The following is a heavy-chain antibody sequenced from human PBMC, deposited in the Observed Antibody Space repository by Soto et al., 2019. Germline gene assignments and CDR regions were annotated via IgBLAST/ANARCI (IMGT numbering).Heavy chain of an antibody. CDR1: GGTFSSYA. CDR3: ARVVDTAMVTGYYYYGMDV. Sequence: QVQLVQSGAEVKKPGSSVKVSCKASGGTFSSYAISWVRQAPGQGLEWMGGIIPIFGTANYAQKFQGRVTITADKSTSTAYLGLSSLRSEDTAVYYCARVVDTAMVTGYYYYGMDVWGQGTTVTVSS. J-gene: IGHJ6*02. CDR2: IIPIFGTA. V-gene: IGHV1-69*06. D-gene: IGHD5-18*01.